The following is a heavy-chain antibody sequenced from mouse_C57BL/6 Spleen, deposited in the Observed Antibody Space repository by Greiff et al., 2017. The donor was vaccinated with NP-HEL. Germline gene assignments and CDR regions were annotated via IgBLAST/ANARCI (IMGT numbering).Heavy chain of an antibody. V-gene: IGHV5-4*01. CDR2: ISDGGSYT. J-gene: IGHJ2*01. CDR1: GFTFSSYA. Sequence: DVKLVESGGGLVKPGGSLKLSCAASGFTFSSYAMSWVRQTPEKRLEWVATISDGGSYTYYPDNVKGRFTISRDNAKNNLYLQMSHLKSEDTAMYYCAREGYYGSSQYYFDYWGQGTTLTVSS. D-gene: IGHD1-1*01. CDR3: AREGYYGSSQYYFDY.